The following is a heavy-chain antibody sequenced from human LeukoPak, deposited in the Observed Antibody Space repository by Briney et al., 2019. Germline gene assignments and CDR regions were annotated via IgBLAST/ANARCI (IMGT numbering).Heavy chain of an antibody. J-gene: IGHJ3*02. CDR3: ATTMVRGVITGAFDI. D-gene: IGHD3-10*01. Sequence: ASVKVCCKASGYTFTSYGISWVRQAPGQELEWMGRISAYNGNTNYAQKLQGRVTMTTDTSTSTAYMELRSLRSDDTAVYYCATTMVRGVITGAFDIWGQGTMVTVSS. CDR1: GYTFTSYG. V-gene: IGHV1-18*01. CDR2: ISAYNGNT.